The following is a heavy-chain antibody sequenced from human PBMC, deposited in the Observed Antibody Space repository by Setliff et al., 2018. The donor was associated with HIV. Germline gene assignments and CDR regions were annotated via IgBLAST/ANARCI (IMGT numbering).Heavy chain of an antibody. J-gene: IGHJ4*02. V-gene: IGHV1-69*05. D-gene: IGHD2-8*01. CDR2: IVPLFGTT. Sequence: SVKVSCKASGDSLSNYVITWVRRAPGQGLEWMGGIVPLFGTTNYAQNFQGRLTITTDQIMTTAYMELTSLRSEDTAVYYCASGNGYCTKGDCYIGVHRTPDKYYFDSWGQGTLVTVSS. CDR3: ASGNGYCTKGDCYIGVHRTPDKYYFDS. CDR1: GDSLSNYV.